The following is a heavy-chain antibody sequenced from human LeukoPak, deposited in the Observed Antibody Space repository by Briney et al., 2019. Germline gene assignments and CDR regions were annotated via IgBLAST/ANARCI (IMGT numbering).Heavy chain of an antibody. D-gene: IGHD5-12*01. CDR3: ARDRGGYSGYPAANFDY. V-gene: IGHV4-59*01. CDR2: IYYSGST. J-gene: IGHJ4*02. CDR1: GGSISSYY. Sequence: PSETLSLTCTVSGGSISSYYWSWIRQPPGKGLEWIGYIYYSGSTNYNPSLKSRVTISVDTSKNQFSLKLSSVTAADTAVYYCARDRGGYSGYPAANFDYWGQGTLVTVSS.